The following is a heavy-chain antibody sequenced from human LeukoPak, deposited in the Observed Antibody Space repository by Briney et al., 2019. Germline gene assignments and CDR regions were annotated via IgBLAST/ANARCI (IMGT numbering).Heavy chain of an antibody. J-gene: IGHJ4*02. CDR3: AKEGDSYGYETDY. CDR1: GFSFSNYW. D-gene: IGHD5-18*01. V-gene: IGHV3-74*01. Sequence: GGSLRLSCAASGFSFSNYWMHWVRQAPGKGLVWVSRISSDGSDTIYADSVKGRFTMSRDNAKNTLYLQMNSLRAEDTAMYYCAKEGDSYGYETDYWGQGTLVTVSS. CDR2: ISSDGSDT.